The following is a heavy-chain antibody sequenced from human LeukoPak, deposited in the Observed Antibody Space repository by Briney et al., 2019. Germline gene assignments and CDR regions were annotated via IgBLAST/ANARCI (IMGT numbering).Heavy chain of an antibody. CDR3: ARTIVVVPAAHFDY. CDR2: IYTSGST. CDR1: GGSISGGSYY. D-gene: IGHD2-2*01. J-gene: IGHJ4*02. V-gene: IGHV4-61*02. Sequence: SQTLSLTCTVSGGSISGGSYYWSCIRQPAGKGLEWIGRIYTSGSTNYNPSLKSRVTISVDTSKNQFSLKLSSVTAADTAVYYCARTIVVVPAAHFDYWGQGTLVTVSS.